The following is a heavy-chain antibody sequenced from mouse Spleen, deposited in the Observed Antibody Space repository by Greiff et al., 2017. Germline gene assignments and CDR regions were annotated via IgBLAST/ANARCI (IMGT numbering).Heavy chain of an antibody. D-gene: IGHD2-3*01. CDR1: GYTFTSYW. Sequence: QVQLQQSGAELVRPGTSVKLSCKASGYTFTSYWMHWVKQRPGQGLEWIGVIDPSDSYTNYNQKFKGKATLTVDTSSSTAYMQLSSLTSEDSAVYYCARCYDGYSTSYYFDYWGQGTTLTVSS. CDR2: IDPSDSYT. CDR3: ARCYDGYSTSYYFDY. J-gene: IGHJ2*01. V-gene: IGHV1-59*01.